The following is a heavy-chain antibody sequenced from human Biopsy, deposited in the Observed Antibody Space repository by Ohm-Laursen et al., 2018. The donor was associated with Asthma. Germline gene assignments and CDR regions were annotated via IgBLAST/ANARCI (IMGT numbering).Heavy chain of an antibody. D-gene: IGHD3-3*01. CDR2: IYYSGST. J-gene: IGHJ4*02. CDR1: GGSMSSSSYY. Sequence: SDTLSLTCTVSGGSMSSSSYYWGWIRQPPGKGLEWIGYIYYSGSTNYNPSLKSRVTISVDTSKNQFSLKLSSVTAADTAVYYCARVTRITIFGVGGIQDYWGQGTLVTVSS. V-gene: IGHV4-61*05. CDR3: ARVTRITIFGVGGIQDY.